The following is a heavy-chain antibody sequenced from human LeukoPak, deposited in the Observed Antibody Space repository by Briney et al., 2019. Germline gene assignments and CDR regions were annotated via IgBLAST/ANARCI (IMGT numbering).Heavy chain of an antibody. V-gene: IGHV4-59*01. CDR2: IYYSGST. Sequence: PSETLSLTCTVSDGSISSYYWSWIRQPPGKGLEWIGYIYYSGSTNYNPSLKSRVTISVDTSKNQFSLKLSSVTAADTAVYYCARERSGIAAAGTYWTPSYYFDYWGQGTLVTVSS. CDR1: DGSISSYY. CDR3: ARERSGIAAAGTYWTPSYYFDY. D-gene: IGHD6-13*01. J-gene: IGHJ4*02.